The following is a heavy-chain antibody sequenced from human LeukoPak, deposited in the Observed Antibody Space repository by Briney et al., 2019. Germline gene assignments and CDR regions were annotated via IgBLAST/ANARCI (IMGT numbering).Heavy chain of an antibody. CDR3: AKDQGDYGDLYFDY. CDR2: INSDGSIT. J-gene: IGHJ4*02. V-gene: IGHV3-74*01. CDR1: GFTFTTYW. Sequence: PGGSLRLSCAASGFTFTTYWMHWVRQAPGKGLVWVSHINSDGSITSYADSVKGRFTISRDNAKNTLYLQMNSLRAEDTAVYYCAKDQGDYGDLYFDYWGQGTLVTVSS. D-gene: IGHD4-17*01.